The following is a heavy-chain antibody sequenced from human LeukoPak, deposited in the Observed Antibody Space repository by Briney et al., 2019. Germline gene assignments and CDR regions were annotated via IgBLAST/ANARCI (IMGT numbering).Heavy chain of an antibody. CDR3: ARGIQLWYNWFDP. D-gene: IGHD5-18*01. J-gene: IGHJ5*02. Sequence: SETLSLTCAVYGGSSSGYYWSWIRQPPGKGLEWIGEINHSGSTNYNPSLKSRVTISVDTSKNQFSLKLSSVTAADTAVYYCARGIQLWYNWFDPWGQGTLVTVSS. CDR2: INHSGST. V-gene: IGHV4-34*01. CDR1: GGSSSGYY.